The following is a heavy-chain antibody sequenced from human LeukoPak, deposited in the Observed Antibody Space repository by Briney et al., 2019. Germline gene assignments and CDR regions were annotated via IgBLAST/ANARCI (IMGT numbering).Heavy chain of an antibody. Sequence: TGGSLRLPCAASGFTVSSTYMSWVRQAPGKGLEWVAVISYDGSNKYYADSVKGRFTISRDNSKNTLFLQMNSLRAEDAAVYYCARDYCDRTSCLPGFDYWGQGTLVTVSS. J-gene: IGHJ4*02. V-gene: IGHV3-30*03. CDR1: GFTVSSTY. D-gene: IGHD2-2*01. CDR2: ISYDGSNK. CDR3: ARDYCDRTSCLPGFDY.